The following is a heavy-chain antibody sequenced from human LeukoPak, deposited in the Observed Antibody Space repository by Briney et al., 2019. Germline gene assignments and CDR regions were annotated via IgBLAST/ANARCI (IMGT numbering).Heavy chain of an antibody. CDR3: AKLTGGSGSYDDY. V-gene: IGHV3-30*18. CDR1: GFTFSSYG. D-gene: IGHD3-10*01. J-gene: IGHJ4*02. Sequence: GGSLRLSCAASGFTFSSYGMHWVRQAPGKGLEWVAVISYDGSNKYYADSVKGRFTISRDNSKNTLYLQMNSLRAEDTAVYYCAKLTGGSGSYDDYWGQGTLVTVSS. CDR2: ISYDGSNK.